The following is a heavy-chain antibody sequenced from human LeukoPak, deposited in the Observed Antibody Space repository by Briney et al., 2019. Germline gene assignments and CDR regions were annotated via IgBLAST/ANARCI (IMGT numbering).Heavy chain of an antibody. Sequence: TGGSLRLSCAASGFTFSSYAMSWVRQAPGRGLEWVSAISGSGGSTYYADSVKGRFTISRDNSKNTLYQQMNSLRAEDTAVYYCAKVLPYAGGFDYWGQGTLVTVSS. CDR3: AKVLPYAGGFDY. D-gene: IGHD2-2*01. V-gene: IGHV3-23*01. J-gene: IGHJ4*02. CDR1: GFTFSSYA. CDR2: ISGSGGST.